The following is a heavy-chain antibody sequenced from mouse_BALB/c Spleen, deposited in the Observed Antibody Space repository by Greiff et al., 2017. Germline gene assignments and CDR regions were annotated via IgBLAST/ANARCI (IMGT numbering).Heavy chain of an antibody. D-gene: IGHD4-1*01. CDR2: IWAGGST. CDR1: GFSLTSYG. J-gene: IGHJ3*01. CDR3: ARGQLTGTVGN. V-gene: IGHV2-9*02. Sequence: VKLMESGPGLVAPSQSLSITCTVSGFSLTSYGVHWVRQPPGKGLEWLGVIWAGGSTNYNSALMSRLSISKDNSKSQVFLKMNSLQTDDTAMYYCARGQLTGTVGNWGQGTLVTVSA.